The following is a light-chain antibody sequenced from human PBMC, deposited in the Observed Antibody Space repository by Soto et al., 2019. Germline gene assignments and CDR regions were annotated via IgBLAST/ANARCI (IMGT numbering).Light chain of an antibody. J-gene: IGKJ3*01. V-gene: IGKV1-39*01. CDR3: QXXDGSLRIFT. Sequence: DIQMTQSPSSLSASVGDRVTITCRASQSIRTNLNWYQQKPGKAPSLLIYAASSLQNGVPSRFSGSGSGTDFTLTISSLQPEDSATYYCQXXDGSLRIFTFGPGTRVD. CDR1: QSIRTN. CDR2: AAS.